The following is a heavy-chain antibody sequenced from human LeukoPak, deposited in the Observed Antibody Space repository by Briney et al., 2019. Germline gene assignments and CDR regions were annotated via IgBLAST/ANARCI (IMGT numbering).Heavy chain of an antibody. CDR2: ISYDGSNK. CDR3: ARDRVVPAARFKDV. CDR1: GFTFSSYA. V-gene: IGHV3-30-3*01. Sequence: GGSLRLSCAASGFTFSSYAMHWVRQAPGKGLEWVAVISYDGSNKYYADSVKGRFTISRDNSKNTPYLQMNSLRAEDTAVYYCARDRVVPAARFKDVWGKGTTVTVSS. D-gene: IGHD2-2*01. J-gene: IGHJ6*04.